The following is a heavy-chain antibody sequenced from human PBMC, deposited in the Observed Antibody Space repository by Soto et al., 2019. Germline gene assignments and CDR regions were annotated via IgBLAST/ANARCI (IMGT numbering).Heavy chain of an antibody. V-gene: IGHV3-30-3*01. Sequence: ESGGGVVQPGRSLRLSCAASGFTFSSYAMHWVRQAPGKGLEWVAVISYDGSNKYYADSVKGRFTISRDNSKNTLYLQMNSLRAEDTAVHYCARDEGWLQLSFSLDYWGQGTLVTVSS. J-gene: IGHJ4*02. D-gene: IGHD5-12*01. CDR1: GFTFSSYA. CDR2: ISYDGSNK. CDR3: ARDEGWLQLSFSLDY.